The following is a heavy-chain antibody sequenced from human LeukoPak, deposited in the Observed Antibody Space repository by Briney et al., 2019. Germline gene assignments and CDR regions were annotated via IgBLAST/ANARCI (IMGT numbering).Heavy chain of an antibody. Sequence: SQTLSLTCTVSGGSISSGDYYWSWIRQPPGKGLEWIGYIYYSGRTYYNPSLKSRVTISVDTSKNQFSLKLSSVTAADTAVYYCARGGYSYGYFDYWGQGTLVTVSS. CDR3: ARGGYSYGYFDY. D-gene: IGHD5-18*01. CDR1: GGSISSGDYY. V-gene: IGHV4-30-4*08. CDR2: IYYSGRT. J-gene: IGHJ4*02.